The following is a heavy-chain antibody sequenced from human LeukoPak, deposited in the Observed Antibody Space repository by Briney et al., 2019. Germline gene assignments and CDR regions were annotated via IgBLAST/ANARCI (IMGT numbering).Heavy chain of an antibody. CDR1: GGSFSGYY. V-gene: IGHV4-34*01. Sequence: PSETLSLTCAVYGGSFSGYYWSWIRQPPGKGLEWIGEINHSGSTNYNPSLKSRVTISVDTSKNQFSLKLSFVTAADTAVYYCARVYSSSHNWFDPWGQGTLVTVSS. J-gene: IGHJ5*02. CDR2: INHSGST. CDR3: ARVYSSSHNWFDP. D-gene: IGHD6-13*01.